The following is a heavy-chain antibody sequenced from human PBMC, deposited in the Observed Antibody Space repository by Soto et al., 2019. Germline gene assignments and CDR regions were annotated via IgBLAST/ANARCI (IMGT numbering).Heavy chain of an antibody. CDR1: GGSVSSGSSY. V-gene: IGHV4-61*03. Sequence: QVQLQESGPGLVKPSETLSLTCSVSGGSVSSGSSYWSWIRQPPGQGLECLGYISYTGSTTFNPTLKSLLTVAADTSQNHFLLNPSSVTDADTAVYYCARLYCTRTRCCIDPWGQGTLVTVSS. CDR2: ISYTGST. CDR3: ARLYCTRTRCCIDP. J-gene: IGHJ5*02. D-gene: IGHD2-2*01.